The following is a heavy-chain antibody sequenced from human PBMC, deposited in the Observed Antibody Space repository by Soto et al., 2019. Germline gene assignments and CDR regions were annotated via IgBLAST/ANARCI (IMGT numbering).Heavy chain of an antibody. V-gene: IGHV4-39*01. CDR3: ARRERADGTDWWFDP. CDR2: IYYRGRT. J-gene: IGHJ5*02. Sequence: SAPLSLTSPTPSGSISSSSFHWGWIGQPPGKGLEWIGSIYYRGRTYYSPSLKSRVTISVDTSKNQFSLKLSSVTAADTAVYYCARRERADGTDWWFDPWGQGTLVTVS. CDR1: SGSISSSSFH. D-gene: IGHD6-13*01.